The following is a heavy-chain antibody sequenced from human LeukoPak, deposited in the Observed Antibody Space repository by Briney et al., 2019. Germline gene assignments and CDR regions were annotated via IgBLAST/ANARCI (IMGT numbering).Heavy chain of an antibody. CDR1: GYTFTNYG. D-gene: IGHD2-2*01. V-gene: IGHV1-8*03. CDR3: ARGLSVGSTSWGVDY. Sequence: GASVKVSCKASGYTFTNYGINWVRQATGQGLEWMGWMNPNSGNTGYAQKFQGRVTITRNTSISTAYMELSSLRSEDTAVYYCARGLSVGSTSWGVDYWGQGTLVTVSS. CDR2: MNPNSGNT. J-gene: IGHJ4*02.